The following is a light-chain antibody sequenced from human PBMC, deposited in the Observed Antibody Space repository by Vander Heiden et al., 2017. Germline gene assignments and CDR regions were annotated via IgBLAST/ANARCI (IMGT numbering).Light chain of an antibody. CDR2: GAS. CDR3: QQFGSSPPKYT. J-gene: IGKJ2*01. CDR1: QSVSSSY. Sequence: EIVLGQSPGTLSLSPGQRATLSCRASQSVSSSYLAWYQQKPGQAPRLLIYGASSRATGIPDRFSGSGSGTDFTLTISRLEPEDFAVYYCQQFGSSPPKYTFGQGTKLEIK. V-gene: IGKV3-20*01.